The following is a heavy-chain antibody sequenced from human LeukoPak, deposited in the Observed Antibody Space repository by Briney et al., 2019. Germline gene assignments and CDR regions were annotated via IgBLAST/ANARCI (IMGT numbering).Heavy chain of an antibody. V-gene: IGHV3-23*01. CDR3: AKVVHGDYPFDY. CDR1: GFTFSSNA. D-gene: IGHD2-21*01. Sequence: GGSLRPSCAASGFTFSSNAMSWVRQAPGKGLEWVSAISGSGGSTYYADSVKGRFTISRDNSKNTLYLQMNSLRAEDTAVYYCAKVVHGDYPFDYWGQGTLVTVSS. CDR2: ISGSGGST. J-gene: IGHJ4*02.